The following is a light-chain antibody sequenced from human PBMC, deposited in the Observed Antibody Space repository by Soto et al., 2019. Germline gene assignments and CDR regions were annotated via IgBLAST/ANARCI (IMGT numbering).Light chain of an antibody. CDR3: CSYAGPGDV. V-gene: IGLV2-23*02. CDR1: NSDVGSYNL. J-gene: IGLJ1*01. CDR2: EVN. Sequence: QSVLTQPASVSGSPGQSITISCTGTNSDVGSYNLVSWFQQHPGKAPKLMIYEVNKRPSGVSNRFSGSKSGNTASLTISGLQAEDEADYYCCSYAGPGDVFGTGTKLTVL.